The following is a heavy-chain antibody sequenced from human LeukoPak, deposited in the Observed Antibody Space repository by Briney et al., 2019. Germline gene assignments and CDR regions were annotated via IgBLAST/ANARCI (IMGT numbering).Heavy chain of an antibody. CDR2: IYHSGST. J-gene: IGHJ4*02. V-gene: IGHV4-59*08. Sequence: SETLSLACTVSGGSLNSYYWNWIRQPPGKGLEWIGYIYHSGSTNYNPSLKSRVTISVDTSKNQFSLKLSSVTAADTAVYYCARQDSSSWYSEYYFDYWGQGTLVTVSS. CDR1: GGSLNSYY. D-gene: IGHD6-13*01. CDR3: ARQDSSSWYSEYYFDY.